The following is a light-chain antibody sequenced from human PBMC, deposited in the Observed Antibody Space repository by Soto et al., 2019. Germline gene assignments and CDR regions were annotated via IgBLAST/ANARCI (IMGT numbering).Light chain of an antibody. V-gene: IGKV3-15*01. CDR2: GAS. Sequence: EVVMTQSPATVSVSPGERATLSCRASQSVSSNLAWYRQKPGQAPRLLMYGASTRATSISDRFSGSGSGTEFTLTISSLQSEDVAVYYCQQHNQWPITFGQGTRLEIK. CDR1: QSVSSN. J-gene: IGKJ5*01. CDR3: QQHNQWPIT.